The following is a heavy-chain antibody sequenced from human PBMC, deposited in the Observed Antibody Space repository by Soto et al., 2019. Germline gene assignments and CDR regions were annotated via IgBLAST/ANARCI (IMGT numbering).Heavy chain of an antibody. CDR2: ISSSSSTI. V-gene: IGHV3-48*02. J-gene: IGHJ4*02. CDR3: ARDRHYYDSSGPFDY. Sequence: GGSLRLSCAASGFTFSSYSMNWVRQAPGKGLEWVSYISSSSSTIYYADSVKGRFTISRDNAKNSLYLQMNSLRDEDTAVYYCARDRHYYDSSGPFDYWGQGTLVTVSS. CDR1: GFTFSSYS. D-gene: IGHD3-22*01.